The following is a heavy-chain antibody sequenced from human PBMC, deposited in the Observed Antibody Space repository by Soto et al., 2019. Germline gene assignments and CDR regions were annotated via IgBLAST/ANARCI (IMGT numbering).Heavy chain of an antibody. J-gene: IGHJ5*02. V-gene: IGHV4-30-4*01. Sequence: PSETLSLTCTVSGGAKSSGAYYWSKLRHTPGQGLDWMGYIYYSGSTYYNPSLKSRVIISVVTSKNQFSLKLSSVPAADTAVYYCAREGTNYYASGSPGDCYDPWGQGTLGTDSS. CDR3: AREGTNYYASGSPGDCYDP. CDR2: IYYSGST. D-gene: IGHD3-10*01. CDR1: GGAKSSGAYY.